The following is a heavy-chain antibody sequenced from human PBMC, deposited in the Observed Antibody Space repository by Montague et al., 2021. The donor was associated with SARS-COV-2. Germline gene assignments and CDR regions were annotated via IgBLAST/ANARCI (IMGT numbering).Heavy chain of an antibody. Sequence: CAISGDSVSSNSAAWNWIRQSPSRDLEWLGRTYYRSKWYNDYALSVKNRITINPDTSKNQFSLQLNSVTPEDTAVYYCARSVGASSSSWPLPPHFDYWGQGTLVTVSS. D-gene: IGHD6-13*01. J-gene: IGHJ4*02. V-gene: IGHV6-1*01. CDR2: TYYRSKWYN. CDR3: ARSVGASSSSWPLPPHFDY. CDR1: GDSVSSNSAA.